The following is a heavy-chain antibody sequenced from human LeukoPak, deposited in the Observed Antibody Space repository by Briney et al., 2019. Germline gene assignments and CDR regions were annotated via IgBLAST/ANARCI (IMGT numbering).Heavy chain of an antibody. CDR2: IYYSGST. D-gene: IGHD3-9*01. J-gene: IGHJ4*02. CDR1: GGSISSYY. V-gene: IGHV4-59*12. CDR3: ARGYFDWLLADYFDY. Sequence: PSETLSLTCTVSGGSISSYYWSWIRQPPGKGLEWIGYIYYSGSTNYNPSLKSRVTISVDTSKNQFSLKLSSVTAADTAVYYCARGYFDWLLADYFDYWGQGTLVTVSS.